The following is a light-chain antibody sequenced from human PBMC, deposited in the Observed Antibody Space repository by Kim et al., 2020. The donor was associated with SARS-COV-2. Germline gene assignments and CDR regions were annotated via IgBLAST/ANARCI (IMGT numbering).Light chain of an antibody. CDR1: NIGRKS. J-gene: IGLJ3*02. CDR3: QVWDSSSDHPV. CDR2: YDS. V-gene: IGLV3-21*04. Sequence: PGKTARITCGGNNIGRKSVHWYQQKPGQAPVLVIYYDSDRPSGIPERFSGSNSGNTATLTISRVEAGDEADYYCQVWDSSSDHPVFGGGTKLTVL.